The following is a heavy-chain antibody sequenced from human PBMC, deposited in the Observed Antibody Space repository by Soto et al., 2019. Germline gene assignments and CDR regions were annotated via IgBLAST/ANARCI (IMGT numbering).Heavy chain of an antibody. Sequence: ASVKVSCKASGGTFSSYAISWVRQAPGQGLEWMGGIIPIFGTANYAQKFQGRVTITADESTSTAYMELSSLRSEDTAVYYCARVGAIVVALVPYYYYGMDVWGQGTTVTVSS. V-gene: IGHV1-69*13. J-gene: IGHJ6*02. CDR2: IIPIFGTA. D-gene: IGHD2-2*01. CDR1: GGTFSSYA. CDR3: ARVGAIVVALVPYYYYGMDV.